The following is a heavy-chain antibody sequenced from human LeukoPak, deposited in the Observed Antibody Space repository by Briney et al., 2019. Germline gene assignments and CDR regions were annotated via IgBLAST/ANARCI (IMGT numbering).Heavy chain of an antibody. CDR2: MYDSVRT. D-gene: IGHD5-18*01. V-gene: IGHV4-59*11. CDR1: GGSISSHY. CDR3: PTIKRGNIYGYFDF. J-gene: IGHJ4*02. Sequence: PSETLSLTCTVPGGSISSHYWSWIRQPPGKGLEWIGYMYDSVRTKDNPSLKSRVTLSADTSKNQFSLRLSSVTAADTAVYYCPTIKRGNIYGYFDFWGQGILVTVSS.